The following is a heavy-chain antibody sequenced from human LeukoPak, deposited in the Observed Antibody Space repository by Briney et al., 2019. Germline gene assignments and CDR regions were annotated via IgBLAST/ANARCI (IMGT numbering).Heavy chain of an antibody. Sequence: ASVKVSCKASGYTFTGYYMHWVRQAPGQGLEWMGWINPNSGGTNYAQKFQGRVTMTRDTSISTAYMELSRLRSDDTAVYYCARSGDYGGNWVLYYYYGMDAWGQGTTVTVSS. CDR2: INPNSGGT. CDR1: GYTFTGYY. J-gene: IGHJ6*02. V-gene: IGHV1-2*02. D-gene: IGHD4-23*01. CDR3: ARSGDYGGNWVLYYYYGMDA.